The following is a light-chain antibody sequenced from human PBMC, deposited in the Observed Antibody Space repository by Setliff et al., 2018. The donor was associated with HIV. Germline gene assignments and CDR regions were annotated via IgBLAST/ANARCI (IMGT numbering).Light chain of an antibody. V-gene: IGLV2-23*02. J-gene: IGLJ1*01. CDR2: EVN. CDR1: RSDIGTYDL. Sequence: QSVLTQPASVSGSPGQSSTISCTDTRSDIGTYDLVSWYRQYPGKAPKLIIYEVNRRPAGVSDRLSGSKSGNTASLTISGLRAEDEATYYCCSYTSSTTYVFGTGTKVTVL. CDR3: CSYTSSTTYV.